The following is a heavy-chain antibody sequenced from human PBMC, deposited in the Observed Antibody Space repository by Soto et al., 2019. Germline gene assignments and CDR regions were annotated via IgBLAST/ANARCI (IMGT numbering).Heavy chain of an antibody. CDR2: TYYRSKWYN. CDR3: ARAILEYSSTDAFDI. Sequence: SQTLSLTCVISGDSVSSNSAAGECIIRSRSRVLEWLGRTYYRSKWYNDYAVSVKSRITINPDTSKNQFSLQLNSVTPEDTAVYYCARAILEYSSTDAFDIWGQGTMVTVSS. J-gene: IGHJ3*02. V-gene: IGHV6-1*01. CDR1: GDSVSSNSAA. D-gene: IGHD6-6*01.